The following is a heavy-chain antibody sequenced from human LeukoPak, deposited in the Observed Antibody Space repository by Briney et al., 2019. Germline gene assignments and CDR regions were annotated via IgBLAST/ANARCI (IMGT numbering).Heavy chain of an antibody. CDR3: ARGGLIVASIFSAFDI. Sequence: ASVKVSCKASGYTFTSYDINWVRQAPGQGLEWMGWINPNSGDTYYAHKFQGRVTMTRDTSISTAYMELSRLRSDDTAVYYCARGGLIVASIFSAFDIWGQGTMVTVSS. J-gene: IGHJ3*02. D-gene: IGHD5-12*01. V-gene: IGHV1-2*02. CDR2: INPNSGDT. CDR1: GYTFTSYD.